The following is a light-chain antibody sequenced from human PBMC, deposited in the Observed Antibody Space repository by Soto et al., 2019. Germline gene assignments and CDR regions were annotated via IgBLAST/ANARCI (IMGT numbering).Light chain of an antibody. Sequence: QSVLTQPPSASGTPGQRVTISCSGSSSNIGRDTVNWYQHLPGTAPKLLIYSNNQRPSGVPDRFSASKSGTSASLAISGLQSEDEADYYCAAWDDSLNGRIFGGGTKVTVL. V-gene: IGLV1-44*01. J-gene: IGLJ2*01. CDR3: AAWDDSLNGRI. CDR1: SSNIGRDT. CDR2: SNN.